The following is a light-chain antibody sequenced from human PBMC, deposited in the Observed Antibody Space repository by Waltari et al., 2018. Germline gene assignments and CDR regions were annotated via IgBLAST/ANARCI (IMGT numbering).Light chain of an antibody. CDR3: AAWDDSLSASL. J-gene: IGLJ3*02. Sequence: QTVLTQPPSVSGTTGQRVTISCSGSSFNIGGNYVYWFQQLPGTAPKLLIYRNAERPSGVPDRISGSKSGTSASLAISGLRSEDEAHYYCAAWDDSLSASLFGGGTKLTVL. CDR2: RNA. V-gene: IGLV1-47*01. CDR1: SFNIGGNY.